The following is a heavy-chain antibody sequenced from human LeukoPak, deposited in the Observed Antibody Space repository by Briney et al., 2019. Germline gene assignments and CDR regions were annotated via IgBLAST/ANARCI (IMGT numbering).Heavy chain of an antibody. D-gene: IGHD3-10*02. CDR1: GFTLSRYW. CDR3: AREIGVSGELSAIYDYCMDV. Sequence: GGSLRLSCAASGFTLSRYWMHWVRQAPGKGLVWVSRINSDGSSTNYADSVKGRFTISRDNAKNTLYLQMNSLRAEDTAVYYCAREIGVSGELSAIYDYCMDVWCKGPMVLVS. J-gene: IGHJ6*03. V-gene: IGHV3-74*01. CDR2: INSDGSST.